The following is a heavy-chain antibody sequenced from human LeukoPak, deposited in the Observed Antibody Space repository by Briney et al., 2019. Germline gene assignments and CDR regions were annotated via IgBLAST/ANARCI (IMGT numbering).Heavy chain of an antibody. V-gene: IGHV4-30-2*01. D-gene: IGHD4-17*01. CDR1: GASISSGTHS. J-gene: IGHJ4*02. Sequence: PSETLSLTCTVSGASISSGTHSWSRIRQPPGKGLEWIGYFYHSGSIYYNPPLKSRVTISVDRSKDQFPLNLTSVTAAYTAIYYCARTTVTNMFDFWGQGTPVTVSS. CDR3: ARTTVTNMFDF. CDR2: FYHSGSI.